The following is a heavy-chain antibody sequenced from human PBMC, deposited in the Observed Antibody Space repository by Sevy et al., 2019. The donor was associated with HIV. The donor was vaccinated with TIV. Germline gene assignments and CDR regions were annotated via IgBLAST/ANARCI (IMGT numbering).Heavy chain of an antibody. J-gene: IGHJ4*02. CDR2: IWYDGSNK. Sequence: GGSLRLSCAASGFIFSSYGMHWVRQAPGKGLEWVAVIWYDGSNKYYVESVKGRFTISRDNSKNTLYLQMNSLRVEDTAVYYCARVGEGRDGYNFFDYWGQGTLVTVSS. CDR1: GFIFSSYG. D-gene: IGHD5-12*01. CDR3: ARVGEGRDGYNFFDY. V-gene: IGHV3-33*01.